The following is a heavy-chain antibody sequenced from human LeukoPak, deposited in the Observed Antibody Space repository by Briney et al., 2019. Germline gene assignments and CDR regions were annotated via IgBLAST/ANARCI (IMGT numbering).Heavy chain of an antibody. D-gene: IGHD3-10*01. CDR3: ARYYYGSGSSSDHFDY. V-gene: IGHV5-51*01. CDR2: IYPGDSDT. J-gene: IGHJ4*02. CDR1: GYSFTSYW. Sequence: GESLKIPCKGSGYSFTSYWIGWVRQMPGKGLEWMGIIYPGDSDTRYSPSFQGQVTISADKSISTAYLQWSSLKASDTAMYYCARYYYGSGSSSDHFDYWGQGTLVTVSS.